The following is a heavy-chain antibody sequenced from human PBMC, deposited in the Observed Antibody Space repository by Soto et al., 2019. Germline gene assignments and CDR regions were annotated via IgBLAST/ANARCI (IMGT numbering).Heavy chain of an antibody. CDR2: IIPVLGVG. CDR3: AREAGYTYGYVFDY. CDR1: GGTFGNHA. V-gene: IGHV1-69*01. D-gene: IGHD5-18*01. Sequence: QVQLVQSGAEVKKPGSSVRVSCKASGGTFGNHAISWVRQAPEQGLEWLGGIIPVLGVGDNAQNFQGRVTITADASKSTAYLELSSLRSEDTALYYCAREAGYTYGYVFDYWGQGTLVTVSS. J-gene: IGHJ4*02.